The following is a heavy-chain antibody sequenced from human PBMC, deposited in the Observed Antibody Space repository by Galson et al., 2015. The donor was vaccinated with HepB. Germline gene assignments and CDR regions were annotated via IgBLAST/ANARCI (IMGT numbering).Heavy chain of an antibody. V-gene: IGHV1-69*13. CDR3: VREMKSLTVPSDAFDI. CDR1: GGTFSTYA. J-gene: IGHJ3*02. D-gene: IGHD4-11*01. Sequence: SVKVSCRASGGTFSTYAISWVRQAPGQGLEWMGGIIPIFGTANSAQKFQGRVTITADESTSTAYMELSSLRSEDTAVYYCVREMKSLTVPSDAFDIWGQGTMVTVSS. CDR2: IIPIFGTA.